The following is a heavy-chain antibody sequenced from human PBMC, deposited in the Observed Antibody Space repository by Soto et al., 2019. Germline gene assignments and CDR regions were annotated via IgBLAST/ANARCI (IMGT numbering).Heavy chain of an antibody. CDR1: GGSISSGNYF. J-gene: IGHJ4*02. CDR3: ARGGDNGFDY. D-gene: IGHD4-17*01. Sequence: PSETLSLTCTVSGGSISSGNYFWNWIRQQPGKGLEWIAFIYYSGITYYNLSLKSRLTISLDTSENQFSLTLSSVTAADTAVYYCARGGDNGFDYWGQGIRVTVSS. V-gene: IGHV4-31*03. CDR2: IYYSGIT.